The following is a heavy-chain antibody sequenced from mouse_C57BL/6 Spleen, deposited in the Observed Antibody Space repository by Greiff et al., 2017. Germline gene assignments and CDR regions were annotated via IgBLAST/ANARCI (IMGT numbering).Heavy chain of an antibody. CDR2: IYPGSGST. CDR3: ARSRLCVDV. V-gene: IGHV1-55*01. CDR1: GYTFPSYW. J-gene: IGHJ1*03. Sequence: QVQLQQPGAELVKPGASVKMSCKASGYTFPSYWITWVQQRPGQGLEWIGDIYPGSGSTNYNEKFKSKVTLTGDTSSSTAYMQLSSLTSEDSAVYCGARSRLCVDVWGTGTTVTVSS.